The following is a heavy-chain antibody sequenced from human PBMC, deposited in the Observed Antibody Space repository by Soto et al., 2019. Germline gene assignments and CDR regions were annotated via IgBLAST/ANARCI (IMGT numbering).Heavy chain of an antibody. Sequence: GGSLRLSCAASGFTFRDSYMTWIRQAPGKGLEWISYISGSGDTIYYADSVKGRFTVSRDNAKNSLYLQMNSLGAEDTAVYYCASDPYYYASEYWGQGTLVTVSS. V-gene: IGHV3-11*01. CDR2: ISGSGDTI. CDR3: ASDPYYYASEY. D-gene: IGHD3-10*01. CDR1: GFTFRDSY. J-gene: IGHJ4*02.